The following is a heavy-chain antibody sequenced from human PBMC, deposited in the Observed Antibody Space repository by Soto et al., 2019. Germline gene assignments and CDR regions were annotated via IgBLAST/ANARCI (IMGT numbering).Heavy chain of an antibody. V-gene: IGHV2-5*02. CDR2: IYWDDDK. Sequence: QITLKESGPTLVKPTQTLTLTCTFSGFSLSTSGVGVGWIRQPPGKALEWLALIYWDDDKRYSPSLKSRLTITKDTSKTQVVLTMTNMDPVDTATYYCAPRCGSLNYVPSFDYWGQGTLVTVSS. CDR3: APRCGSLNYVPSFDY. D-gene: IGHD1-26*01. J-gene: IGHJ4*02. CDR1: GFSLSTSGVG.